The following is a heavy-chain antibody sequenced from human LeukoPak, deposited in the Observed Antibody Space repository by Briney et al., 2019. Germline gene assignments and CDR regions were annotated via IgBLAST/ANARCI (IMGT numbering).Heavy chain of an antibody. CDR1: GFTFSSYS. V-gene: IGHV3-21*01. D-gene: IGHD5-18*01. J-gene: IGHJ4*02. CDR3: ARGQLWFTGASDY. Sequence: GGSLRLSCAASGFTFSSYSMNWVRQAPGKGLEWVSSISSSSSYIYYADSVKGRFTISRDNAKNSLYLQMNSLRAEDTAVYYCARGQLWFTGASDYWGQGTLVTVSS. CDR2: ISSSSSYI.